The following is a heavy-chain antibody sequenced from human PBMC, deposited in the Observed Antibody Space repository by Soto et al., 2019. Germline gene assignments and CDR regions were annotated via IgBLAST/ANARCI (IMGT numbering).Heavy chain of an antibody. D-gene: IGHD1-26*01. CDR2: TGGSGVAT. Sequence: EVQLLESGGALVQPGGSLRLSCAASGFTFSGYAMTWVRQAPGKGLEWVSATGGSGVATYYADSVTGRFTISRDNSKNTLYLLMDILTADDTAVFYCAKVSPFSVTGRLAFDYWGQGTLVTVSS. CDR1: GFTFSGYA. CDR3: AKVSPFSVTGRLAFDY. J-gene: IGHJ4*02. V-gene: IGHV3-23*01.